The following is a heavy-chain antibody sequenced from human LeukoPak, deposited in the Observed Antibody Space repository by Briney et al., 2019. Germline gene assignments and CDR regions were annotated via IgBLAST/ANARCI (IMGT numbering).Heavy chain of an antibody. D-gene: IGHD2-2*01. CDR3: ARQTDIVVVPAAHPYTWFDH. J-gene: IGHJ5*02. CDR2: IYHSGST. CDR1: GYSISSGYY. Sequence: SETLSLTCAVSGYSISSGYYWGGSRQPPGKGRGWIWSIYHSGSTSYNPSLKARVTIPVDTSKNQFSLKLSSVTDADTAVYYCARQTDIVVVPAAHPYTWFDHWGQGTLVTVSS. V-gene: IGHV4-38-2*01.